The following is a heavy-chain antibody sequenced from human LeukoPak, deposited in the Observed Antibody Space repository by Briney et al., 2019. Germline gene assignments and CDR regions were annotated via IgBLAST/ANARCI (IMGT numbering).Heavy chain of an antibody. D-gene: IGHD3-3*01. CDR2: INHSGST. J-gene: IGHJ4*02. Sequence: SETLSLTCAVYGGSFSVYYWSWIRQPPGKGLEWIGEINHSGSTNYNPSLESRVTISVDTSKNQFSLKLSSVTAADTAVYYCARGWVTRGRYDFWSGYPYYFDYWGQGTLVTVSS. V-gene: IGHV4-34*01. CDR3: ARGWVTRGRYDFWSGYPYYFDY. CDR1: GGSFSVYY.